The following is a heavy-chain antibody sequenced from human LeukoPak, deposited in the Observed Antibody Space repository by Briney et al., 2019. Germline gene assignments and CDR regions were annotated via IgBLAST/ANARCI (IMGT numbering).Heavy chain of an antibody. D-gene: IGHD2-21*01. Sequence: SGTLSLTCAVSGGSISSSNWWSWVRQPPGQGLEWIGEIYHSGSTNYNPSLKSRVTISVDKSKNQFSLNLSSVTAADTAVYYCAKNRDACGGDCYFYYYYMDVWGKGTTVTVSS. CDR1: GGSISSSNW. CDR2: IYHSGST. CDR3: AKNRDACGGDCYFYYYYMDV. V-gene: IGHV4-4*02. J-gene: IGHJ6*03.